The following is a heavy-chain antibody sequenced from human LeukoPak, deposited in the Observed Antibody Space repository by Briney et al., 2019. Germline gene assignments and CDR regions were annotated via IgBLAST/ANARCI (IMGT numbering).Heavy chain of an antibody. D-gene: IGHD3-3*01. CDR3: ARTKSGYYTQNCFDY. CDR1: GGSIGSYY. CDR2: IYTSGST. Sequence: SETLSLTCTVSGGSIGSYYWSWIRQPAGKGLEWIGRIYTSGSTNYNPSLKSRVTMSVDTSKNQFSLKLSSVTAADTAVYYCARTKSGYYTQNCFDYWGQGTLVTVSS. V-gene: IGHV4-4*07. J-gene: IGHJ4*02.